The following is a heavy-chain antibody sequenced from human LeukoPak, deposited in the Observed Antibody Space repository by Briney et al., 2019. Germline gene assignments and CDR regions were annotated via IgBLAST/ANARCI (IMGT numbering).Heavy chain of an antibody. CDR2: IYYSGST. CDR1: GGSISSSSYY. J-gene: IGHJ4*02. Sequence: PSETLSLTCTVSGGSISSSSYYWGWIRQPPGKGLEWIGSIYYSGSTYYNPSLKSRVTMSVDTSKNQFSLKLSSVTAADTAVYYCAKFLMVRGVEFDHWGQGTLVTVSS. CDR3: AKFLMVRGVEFDH. V-gene: IGHV4-39*07. D-gene: IGHD3-10*01.